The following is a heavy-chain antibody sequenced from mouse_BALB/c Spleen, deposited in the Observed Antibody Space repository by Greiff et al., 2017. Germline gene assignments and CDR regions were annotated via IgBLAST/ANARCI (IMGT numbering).Heavy chain of an antibody. Sequence: DVKLVESGGGLVKPGGSLKLSCAASGFTFSSYAMSWVRQTPEKRLEWVASISSGGSTYYPDSVKGRFTISRDNARNILYLQMSSLRSEDTAMYYCARLTPYAMDYWGQGTSVTVSS. CDR2: ISSGGST. V-gene: IGHV5-6-5*01. CDR1: GFTFSSYA. J-gene: IGHJ4*01. CDR3: ARLTPYAMDY.